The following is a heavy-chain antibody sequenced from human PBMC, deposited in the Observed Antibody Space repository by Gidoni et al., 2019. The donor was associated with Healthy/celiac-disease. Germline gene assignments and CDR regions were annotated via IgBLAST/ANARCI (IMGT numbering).Heavy chain of an antibody. CDR1: GFTVSSFW. J-gene: IGHJ4*02. CDR2: IKQEGSEK. CDR3: ASDSDGDYGVDY. D-gene: IGHD4-17*01. Sequence: EVPLVESGGALVHRGGSLRLSCAASGFTVSSFWLSWVRQAPGKGLEWVANIKQEGSEKYYVDSVKGRFTISRDKAKNSLYLQMNSLRAEDTAVYYCASDSDGDYGVDYWGQGTLVTVSS. V-gene: IGHV3-7*01.